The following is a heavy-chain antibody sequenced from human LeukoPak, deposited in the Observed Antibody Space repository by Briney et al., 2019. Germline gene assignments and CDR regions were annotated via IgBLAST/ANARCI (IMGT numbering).Heavy chain of an antibody. J-gene: IGHJ4*02. CDR1: GFTFSSYW. Sequence: PGGSLRLSCAASGFTFSSYWMSWVRQAPGKGLEWVANIKQDGSESYYVDSVKGRFTFSRDNAKNLLYLQINSLRAEDTAVYYCARVLVPAGGGVVDYWGQGTLVTVSS. D-gene: IGHD3-16*01. V-gene: IGHV3-7*04. CDR2: IKQDGSES. CDR3: ARVLVPAGGGVVDY.